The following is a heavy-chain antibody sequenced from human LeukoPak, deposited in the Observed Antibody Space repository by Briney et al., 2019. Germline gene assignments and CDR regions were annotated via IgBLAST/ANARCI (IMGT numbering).Heavy chain of an antibody. Sequence: GGSLRLSCAASGFTFSSYAMSWVRQAPGKGLEWVSAISGSGGSTYYADSVKGRFTISRDNSKNTLYLRMNSLRAEDTAVYYCAKSISMIVVVNDAFDIWGQGTMVTVSS. CDR2: ISGSGGST. CDR3: AKSISMIVVVNDAFDI. CDR1: GFTFSSYA. V-gene: IGHV3-23*01. J-gene: IGHJ3*02. D-gene: IGHD3-22*01.